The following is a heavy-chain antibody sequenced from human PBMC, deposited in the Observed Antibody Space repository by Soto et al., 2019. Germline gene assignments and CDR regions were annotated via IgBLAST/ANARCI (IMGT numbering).Heavy chain of an antibody. D-gene: IGHD1-7*01. V-gene: IGHV4-59*01. J-gene: IGHJ4*02. CDR3: ARGPNWNYDADFDY. CDR2: IYYSGST. Sequence: QVQLQESGPGLVKPSETLSLTCTVSGGSISSYYWSWIRQPPGKGLEWIGYIYYSGSTNYNPSLKSRVTISVDTSKNQFSLKLSSVTAADTAVYYCARGPNWNYDADFDYWGQGTLVTVSS. CDR1: GGSISSYY.